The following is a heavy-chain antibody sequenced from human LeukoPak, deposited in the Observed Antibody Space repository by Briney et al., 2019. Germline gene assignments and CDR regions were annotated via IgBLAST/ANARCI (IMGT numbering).Heavy chain of an antibody. Sequence: GGSLRLSCTASGFIFGDYAMTWVRQAPGKGLEWVGFIRSKAYGGTTEYAASVKGRFTISRDDSKSIAYLQMNSLKTEDTAVYYCTRDQTPYYWGQGTLVTVSS. CDR3: TRDQTPYY. CDR1: GFIFGDYA. J-gene: IGHJ4*02. CDR2: IRSKAYGGTT. V-gene: IGHV3-49*04.